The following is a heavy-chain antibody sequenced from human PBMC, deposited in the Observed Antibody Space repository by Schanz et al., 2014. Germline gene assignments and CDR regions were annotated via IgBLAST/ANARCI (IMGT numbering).Heavy chain of an antibody. CDR2: ISYHGSET. J-gene: IGHJ3*02. Sequence: VQPVESGGGLVKPGGSLRLSCAASGFPFSMAWMTWVRQAPGKGLEWVAVISYHGSETYYADSVKGRFTISRDNSKNTLYLQMNSLRAEDTALYYCAKDTHSDYGGKPQAFDIWGQGTMVTVSS. D-gene: IGHD4-17*01. V-gene: IGHV3-30*18. CDR3: AKDTHSDYGGKPQAFDI. CDR1: GFPFSMAW.